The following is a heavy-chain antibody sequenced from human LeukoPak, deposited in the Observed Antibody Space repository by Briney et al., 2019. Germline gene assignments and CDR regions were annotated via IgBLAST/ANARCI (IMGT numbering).Heavy chain of an antibody. V-gene: IGHV3-23*01. D-gene: IGHD3-3*01. CDR1: GFTFSSYA. J-gene: IGHJ4*02. Sequence: GSLRLSCAASGFTFSSYAMSWVRQAPGKGLEWVSAISGSGGSTYYADSVKGRFTISRDNSKNTLYLQMNSLRAEDTAVYYCAKDPGADFWSGYYDYWGQGTLVTVSS. CDR2: ISGSGGST. CDR3: AKDPGADFWSGYYDY.